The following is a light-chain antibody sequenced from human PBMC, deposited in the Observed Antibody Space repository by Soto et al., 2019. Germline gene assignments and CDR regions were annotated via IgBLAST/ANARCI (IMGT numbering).Light chain of an antibody. CDR3: QSYDTSLSGFVI. Sequence: QPVLTQPPSVSGAPGQRITISCTGSSSNIGTGYGVHWYQQLPGTAPKLLIYDNNNRPSGVPDRFSGSKSGTSASLAITGLQAEDEADYYCQSYDTSLSGFVIFGGGTKVTVL. CDR1: SSNIGTGYG. J-gene: IGLJ2*01. V-gene: IGLV1-40*01. CDR2: DNN.